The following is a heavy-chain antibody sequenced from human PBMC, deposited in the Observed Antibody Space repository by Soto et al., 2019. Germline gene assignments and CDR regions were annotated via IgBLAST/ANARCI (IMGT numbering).Heavy chain of an antibody. D-gene: IGHD3-9*01. CDR2: ISGSGGST. CDR1: GFTVSSNY. J-gene: IGHJ5*02. CDR3: ASSRYFDWLPNWFDP. V-gene: IGHV3-53*01. Sequence: EVQLVESGGGLIQPGGSLRLSCAASGFTVSSNYMSWVRQAPGKGLEWVSVISGSGGSTYYADSVKGRFTISRDNSKNTLYLQMNSLRAEDTAVYYCASSRYFDWLPNWFDPWGQGTLVTVSS.